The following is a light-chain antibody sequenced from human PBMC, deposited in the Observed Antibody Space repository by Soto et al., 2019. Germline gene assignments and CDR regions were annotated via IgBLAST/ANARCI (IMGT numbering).Light chain of an antibody. CDR2: GNI. V-gene: IGLV1-40*01. CDR3: QSYDSTLSGSL. CDR1: SSNIGAGYD. Sequence: QSVLTQPPSVSGAPGQRVTISCTGSSSNIGAGYDVHWYQQLPGTAPKLLIHGNINRPSGVPDRFSGSQSGTSASLAITGLQAEEEAEYYGQSYDSTLSGSLFGGGTKLTVL. J-gene: IGLJ2*01.